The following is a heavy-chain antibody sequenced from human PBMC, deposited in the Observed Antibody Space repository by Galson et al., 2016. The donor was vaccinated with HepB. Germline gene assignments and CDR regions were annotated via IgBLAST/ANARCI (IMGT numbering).Heavy chain of an antibody. CDR2: VYRGKT. Sequence: SETLSLTCTVSDGSIRSSSFSWGWIRQPPGKGLEWIGTVYRGKTYYSPSLAGPVTISAGMPTDPLSLKLTSLTAADTAVYYCARAGLLTQASFDCWGQGTLVAVSS. D-gene: IGHD4-23*01. V-gene: IGHV4-39*02. CDR3: ARAGLLTQASFDC. J-gene: IGHJ4*02. CDR1: DGSIRSSSFS.